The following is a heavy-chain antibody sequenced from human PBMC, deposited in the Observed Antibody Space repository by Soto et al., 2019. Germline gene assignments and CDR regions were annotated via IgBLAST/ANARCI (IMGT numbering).Heavy chain of an antibody. Sequence: SETLSLTCTVSGGPISSGDYYWSWIRQPPGKGLEWVGYIYRSGSSYYNPSLKSRLTISQDTSKNQFSLKVTSVTATDTAVYYCARAQFYCGGDFFSHFDHWGQGTLVTVSS. CDR2: IYRSGSS. CDR3: ARAQFYCGGDFFSHFDH. V-gene: IGHV4-30-4*01. CDR1: GGPISSGDYY. D-gene: IGHD2-21*02. J-gene: IGHJ4*02.